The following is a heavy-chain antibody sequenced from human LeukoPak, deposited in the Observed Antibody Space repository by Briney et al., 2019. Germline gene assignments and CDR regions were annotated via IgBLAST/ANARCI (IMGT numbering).Heavy chain of an antibody. CDR3: AKSQRNDQQVVQRIDY. CDR2: ISGSGDTT. Sequence: GGSLRLSCTASRFTFSTYAMSWVRQAPGKGLEWVSSISGSGDTTYYTGSVKGRFTISRDNSKNALYLQMSSLRAEDTAVYYCAKSQRNDQQVVQRIDYWGQGTLVTVCS. V-gene: IGHV3-23*01. CDR1: RFTFSTYA. D-gene: IGHD2-2*01. J-gene: IGHJ4*02.